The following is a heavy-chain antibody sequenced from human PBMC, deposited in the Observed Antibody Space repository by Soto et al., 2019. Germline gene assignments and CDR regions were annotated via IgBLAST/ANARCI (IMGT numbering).Heavy chain of an antibody. J-gene: IGHJ4*02. CDR1: GVTFSSCG. D-gene: IGHD2-2*01. CDR3: AREPRVPAAMQALDY. V-gene: IGHV3-33*01. Sequence: GGSLRLSCAASGVTFSSCGMHGVRQAPGKGLEWVAVIWYDGSNKYYADSVKGRFTISRDNSKNTLYLQMNSLRAEDTAVYYCAREPRVPAAMQALDYWRQGTLVTVAS. CDR2: IWYDGSNK.